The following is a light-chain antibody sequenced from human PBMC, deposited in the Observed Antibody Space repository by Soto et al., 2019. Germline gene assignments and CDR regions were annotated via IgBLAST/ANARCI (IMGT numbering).Light chain of an antibody. CDR2: GAS. V-gene: IGKV3-20*01. CDR3: QQYDTFPRT. Sequence: EIVLTQSPGTLSSSPGERATLSCRASQTVTSNYLAWYQQKPGQAPRLLFFGASIRATGLPDRFSGGGSGTDFTLTISRLEPEDFATFYCQQYDTFPRTFGQGTKVEI. CDR1: QTVTSNY. J-gene: IGKJ1*01.